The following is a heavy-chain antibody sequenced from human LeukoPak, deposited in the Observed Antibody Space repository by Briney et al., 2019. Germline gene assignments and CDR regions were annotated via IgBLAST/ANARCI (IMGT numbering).Heavy chain of an antibody. J-gene: IGHJ4*02. CDR3: AKDTTGYSSSWYDY. CDR2: ISGDGGST. V-gene: IGHV3-43*02. CDR1: GFTFDDYA. Sequence: GGSLRLSCAASGFTFDDYAMHWVRQAPGKGLEWVSLISGDGGSTYYADSVKGRFTISRDNSKNSLYLQMDSLRTEDTALYYCAKDTTGYSSSWYDYWGQGTLVTVSS. D-gene: IGHD6-13*01.